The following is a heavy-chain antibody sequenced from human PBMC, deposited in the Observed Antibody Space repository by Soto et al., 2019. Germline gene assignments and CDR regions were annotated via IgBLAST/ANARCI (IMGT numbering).Heavy chain of an antibody. CDR3: AKDQGIAAAGYYYYYGMDV. V-gene: IGHV3-23*01. D-gene: IGHD6-13*01. CDR2: ISGSGGST. Sequence: GESLKISCAASGFTFSSYAMSWVRQAPGKGLEWVSAISGSGGSTYYADSVKGRFTISRDNSKNTLYLQMNSLRAEDMAVYYCAKDQGIAAAGYYYYYGMDVWGQGTTVTVSS. J-gene: IGHJ6*02. CDR1: GFTFSSYA.